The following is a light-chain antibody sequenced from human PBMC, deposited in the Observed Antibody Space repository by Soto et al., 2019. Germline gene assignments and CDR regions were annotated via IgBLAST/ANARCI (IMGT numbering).Light chain of an antibody. CDR3: QQYNNWPPT. V-gene: IGKV3-15*01. Sequence: EIVMTQSPATLSVSPGERATLSCRASQSVSSNFAWYQQKPGQAPRLLIYGASTRATAIPARFSGSGSGTEFTLTISSLQSEDFAVYYCQQYNNWPPTFGQGTKVEIK. CDR1: QSVSSN. CDR2: GAS. J-gene: IGKJ1*01.